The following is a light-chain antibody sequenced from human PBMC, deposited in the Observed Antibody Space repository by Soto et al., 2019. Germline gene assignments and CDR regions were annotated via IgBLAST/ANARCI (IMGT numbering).Light chain of an antibody. V-gene: IGKV3-15*01. J-gene: IGKJ1*01. CDR3: QQYSTWSWT. CDR2: GSS. Sequence: DIVMTQSPASLSVSPGERVILSCRASQSVGSDLAWYQQKLGQAPTLLMYGSSTRATAIPARFSGSGSGTEFTLTISSLQPEDFAVYHCQQYSTWSWTFGQGTKVEIK. CDR1: QSVGSD.